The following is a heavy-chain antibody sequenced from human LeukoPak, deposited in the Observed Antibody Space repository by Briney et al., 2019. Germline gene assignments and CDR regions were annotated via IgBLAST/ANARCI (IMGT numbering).Heavy chain of an antibody. CDR2: ISWNSGSI. D-gene: IGHD6-19*01. CDR3: AKDLWQWLVPGLYYYYMDV. V-gene: IGHV3-9*01. J-gene: IGHJ6*03. CDR1: GFTFDDYA. Sequence: PGGSLRLSCAASGFTFDDYAMHWVRQAPGKGLEWVSGISWNSGSIGYADSVKGRFTISRDNSKNTLYLQMNSLRAEDTAVYYCAKDLWQWLVPGLYYYYMDVWGKGTTVTVSS.